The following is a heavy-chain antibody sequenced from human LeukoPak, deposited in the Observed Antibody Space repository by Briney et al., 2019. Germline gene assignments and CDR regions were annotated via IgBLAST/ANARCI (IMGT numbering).Heavy chain of an antibody. CDR3: ARGDLGYCSGGSCPYYYYYYYMDV. CDR2: IYHSGNT. J-gene: IGHJ6*03. V-gene: IGHV4-39*07. CDR1: GGSISSSGYY. Sequence: SETLSLTCTVSGGSISSSGYYWGWIRQPPGKGLEWIGNIYHSGNTYYNSSLKSRVTISVDTSKNQFSLKLSSVTAADTAVYYCARGDLGYCSGGSCPYYYYYYYMDVWGKGTTVTISS. D-gene: IGHD2-15*01.